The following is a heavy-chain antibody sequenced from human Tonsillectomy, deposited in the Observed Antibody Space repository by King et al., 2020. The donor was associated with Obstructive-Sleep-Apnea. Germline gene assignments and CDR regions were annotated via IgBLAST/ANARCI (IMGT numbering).Heavy chain of an antibody. D-gene: IGHD2-2*01. Sequence: QLVQSGGGLVKPGGSLRLSCAASGFTFSNAWMSWVRQAPGKGLEWVGRIKSKTDGVTTDYAAPVKGRFTISRDDSKNTLYLQMNSLKTDDTAVYYCTTDPQGGYCSSTSCHSQDGMDVWGQGTTVTVSS. J-gene: IGHJ6*02. V-gene: IGHV3-15*01. CDR1: GFTFSNAW. CDR2: IKSKTDGVTT. CDR3: TTDPQGGYCSSTSCHSQDGMDV.